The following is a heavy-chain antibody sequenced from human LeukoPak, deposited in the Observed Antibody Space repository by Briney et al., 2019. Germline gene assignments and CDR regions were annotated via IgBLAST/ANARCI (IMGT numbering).Heavy chain of an antibody. D-gene: IGHD1-14*01. Sequence: ASVKVSCKASGYTFTSYYMHWVRQATGQGLEWMGWMNPISGDTGYALKFQGRVTMSRNTSISTAYLELGSLRSEDTAVYYCARAWGPGKEFSLDYWGQGTLVTVSS. CDR3: ARAWGPGKEFSLDY. CDR1: GYTFTSYY. V-gene: IGHV1-8*02. J-gene: IGHJ4*02. CDR2: MNPISGDT.